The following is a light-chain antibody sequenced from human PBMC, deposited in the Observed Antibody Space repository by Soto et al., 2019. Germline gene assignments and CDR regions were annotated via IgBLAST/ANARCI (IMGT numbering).Light chain of an antibody. CDR2: DAS. J-gene: IGKJ1*01. V-gene: IGKV3-20*01. Sequence: EIVMTQSPATLSVSPCERATLSFRASQSVSIKLAWYQQKPGQAPRLLIYDASSRATGIPDRFSGSGSGTDFTLTISRLEPEDFAVYYCQEYGSSRRTFGQGTKVDIK. CDR1: QSVSIK. CDR3: QEYGSSRRT.